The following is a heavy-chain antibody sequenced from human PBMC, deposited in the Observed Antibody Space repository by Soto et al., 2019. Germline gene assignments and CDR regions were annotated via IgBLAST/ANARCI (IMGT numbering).Heavy chain of an antibody. CDR1: GFTFSSYAMR. CDR2: IDWDDDK. CDR3: ARIRNTRGSGWYYFDY. Sequence: LRLSCAASGFTFSSYAMRWIRQPPGKALEWLALIDWDDDKYYSTSLKTRLTISKDTSKNQVVLTMTNMDPVDTATYYCARIRNTRGSGWYYFDYWGQGTLVTVSS. V-gene: IGHV2-70*01. J-gene: IGHJ4*02. D-gene: IGHD6-19*01.